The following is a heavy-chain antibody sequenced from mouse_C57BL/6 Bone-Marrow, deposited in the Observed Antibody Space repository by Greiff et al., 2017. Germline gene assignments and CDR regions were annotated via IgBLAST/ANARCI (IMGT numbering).Heavy chain of an antibody. V-gene: IGHV1-64*01. CDR2: IHPNSGST. D-gene: IGHD6-1*01. CDR1: GYTFTSYW. J-gene: IGHJ2*01. Sequence: VQLQQPGAELVKPGALVKLSCKASGYTFTSYWMHWVKQRPGQGLEWIGMIHPNSGSTNYNEKFKSKATLTVEQSSSTAYMQLSSLTSEDSAVYYCARPLDVDYWGQGTTLTVSS. CDR3: ARPLDVDY.